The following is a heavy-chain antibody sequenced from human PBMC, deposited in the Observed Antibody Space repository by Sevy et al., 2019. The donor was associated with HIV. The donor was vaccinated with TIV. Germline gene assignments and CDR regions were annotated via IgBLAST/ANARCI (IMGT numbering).Heavy chain of an antibody. CDR1: GFTFSRFW. V-gene: IGHV3-7*03. Sequence: GGSLRLSCAASGFTFSRFWMSWVRQAPGKGLEWVANINQDGSERYYVDSVKGRFTISRDNAKNSLYLQMNSLRGEDTAVFFCARGGVLEWPLGPFDYWGHGTLVTVSS. CDR3: ARGGVLEWPLGPFDY. CDR2: INQDGSER. J-gene: IGHJ4*01. D-gene: IGHD3-3*01.